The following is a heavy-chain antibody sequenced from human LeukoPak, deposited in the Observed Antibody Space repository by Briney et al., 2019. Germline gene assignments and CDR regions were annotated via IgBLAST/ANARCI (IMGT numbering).Heavy chain of an antibody. J-gene: IGHJ4*02. CDR2: INYGGST. D-gene: IGHD6-19*01. V-gene: IGHV4-59*01. Sequence: SETLSLTGTVSGGSISCYYWSWMRQPPGKELEGIGYINYGGSTNYNPSLKSRVTISVDTSSNHLSLQLTAVTAADTAVYCCARATDSKGWLFDCWGQGTMVGVCS. CDR1: GGSISCYY. CDR3: ARATDSKGWLFDC.